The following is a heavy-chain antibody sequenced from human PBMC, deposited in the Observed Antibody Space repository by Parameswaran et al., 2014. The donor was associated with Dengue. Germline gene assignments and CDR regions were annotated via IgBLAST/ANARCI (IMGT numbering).Heavy chain of an antibody. V-gene: IGHV1-2*06. CDR2: INPNSGGT. D-gene: IGHD3-9*01. J-gene: IGHJ4*02. Sequence: WVRQAPGQGLEWMGRINPNSGGTNYAQKFQGRVTMTRDTSISTAYMELSRLRSDDTAVYYCARDGDVLRYFDWGQGTWSPSPQ. CDR3: ARDGDVLRYFD.